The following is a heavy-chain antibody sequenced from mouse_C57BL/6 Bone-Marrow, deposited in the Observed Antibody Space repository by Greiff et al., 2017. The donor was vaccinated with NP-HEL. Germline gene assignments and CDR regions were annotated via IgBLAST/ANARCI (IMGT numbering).Heavy chain of an antibody. D-gene: IGHD1-1*01. Sequence: QVQLQQSGAELARPGASVKLSCKASGYTFTSYGISWVKQRTGQGLEWIGEIYPRRGNTYYNEKFKGKATLTADKSSSTAYMELRSLTSEDAAVYFCARIYYYGSSWFDYWGQGTTLTVSS. V-gene: IGHV1-81*01. CDR2: IYPRRGNT. CDR3: ARIYYYGSSWFDY. J-gene: IGHJ2*01. CDR1: GYTFTSYG.